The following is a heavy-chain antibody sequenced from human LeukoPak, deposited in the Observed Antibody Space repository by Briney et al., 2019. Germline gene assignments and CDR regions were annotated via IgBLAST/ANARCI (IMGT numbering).Heavy chain of an antibody. V-gene: IGHV3-7*01. D-gene: IGHD3-10*01. CDR3: VREMYYYNHGAFDI. CDR2: IKHDGSEK. J-gene: IGHJ3*02. CDR1: GFTFSSYW. Sequence: GGPQSLSCAASGFTFSSYWMSWVRKAPGGGLEWVVNIKHDGSEKYYVDSVKGRFTISSDNAKNSLYLQMNRLRAEDTAVYYCVREMYYYNHGAFDIWGQGTMVTVSS.